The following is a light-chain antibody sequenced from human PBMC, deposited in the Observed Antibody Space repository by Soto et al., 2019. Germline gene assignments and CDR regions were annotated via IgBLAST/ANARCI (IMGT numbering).Light chain of an antibody. CDR3: AAWDDSLNGPV. Sequence: ELTQPPSVSVAPGQTASFTCGGHNIWSKSVHWYQQLPGKAPKLLIYYDDLLPSGVSDRFSGSKSGTSASLAISGLQSEDEAGYYCAAWDDSLNGPVFGGGTKLTVL. CDR2: YDD. CDR1: NIWSKS. V-gene: IGLV1-36*01. J-gene: IGLJ2*01.